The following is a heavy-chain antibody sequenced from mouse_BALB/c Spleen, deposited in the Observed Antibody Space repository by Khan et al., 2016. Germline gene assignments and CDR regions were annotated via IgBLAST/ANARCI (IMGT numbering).Heavy chain of an antibody. V-gene: IGHV2-6-7*01. J-gene: IGHJ3*01. CDR3: ARYYHYEGGFAY. CDR1: GFSLTGFS. Sequence: QVQLKESGPGLVAPSQSLSITFTVSGFSLTGFSVNWVRQPPGKGLEWLGLIWVVGTTDYNSALKSRLSIYKDDSKSQVILRRNSLPAEVPVRYVGARYYHYEGGFAYWVQGALVTVSA. D-gene: IGHD2-4*01. CDR2: IWVVGTT.